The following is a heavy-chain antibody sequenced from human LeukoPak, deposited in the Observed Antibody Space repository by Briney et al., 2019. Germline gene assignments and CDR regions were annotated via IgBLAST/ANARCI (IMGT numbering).Heavy chain of an antibody. CDR2: ISYDGSNK. D-gene: IGHD2-15*01. Sequence: GSLRLSCAASGFTFSSYAMHWVRQAPGKGLEWVAVISYDGSNKYYADSVKGRFTISRDNSKNTLYLQMNSLRAEDTAVYYCAKAYCSGGSCYSTLGYYMDVWGKGTTVTISS. J-gene: IGHJ6*03. CDR1: GFTFSSYA. CDR3: AKAYCSGGSCYSTLGYYMDV. V-gene: IGHV3-30*04.